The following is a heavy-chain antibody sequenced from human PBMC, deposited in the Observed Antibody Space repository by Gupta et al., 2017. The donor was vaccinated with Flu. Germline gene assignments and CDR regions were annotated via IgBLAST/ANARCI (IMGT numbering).Heavy chain of an antibody. V-gene: IGHV1-8*01. J-gene: IGHJ5*02. CDR1: GYTFTSYD. CDR2: MNPNSGNT. CDR3: ARRQVVVPAASWWFDP. Sequence: QVQLVQSGAEVKKPGASVKVSCKASGYTFTSYDINWVRQATGQGLEWMGWMNPNSGNTGYAQKFQGRVTMTRNTSISTAYMELSSLRSEDTAVYYCARRQVVVPAASWWFDPWGQGTLVTVSS. D-gene: IGHD2-2*01.